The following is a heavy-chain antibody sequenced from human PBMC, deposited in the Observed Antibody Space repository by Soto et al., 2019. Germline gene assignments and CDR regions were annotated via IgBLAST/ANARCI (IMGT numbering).Heavy chain of an antibody. V-gene: IGHV3-23*01. J-gene: IGHJ4*02. CDR3: AKDALAYYDFWS. CDR1: GLTFSSYA. Sequence: GASVKVSCAASGLTFSSYAMSWVRQAPGKGLEWVSHISNSGRSTKYADSVKGRFTISRDNSKNTLYLQMNSLRAEDTAIYYCAKDALAYYDFWSWGQGTLVTVSS. D-gene: IGHD3-3*01. CDR2: ISNSGRST.